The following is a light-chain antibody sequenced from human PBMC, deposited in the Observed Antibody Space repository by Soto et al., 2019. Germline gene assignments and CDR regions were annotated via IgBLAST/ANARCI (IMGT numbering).Light chain of an antibody. CDR3: QQSNSFPLT. CDR2: AAS. V-gene: IGKV1-12*01. J-gene: IGKJ4*01. CDR1: QGISSR. Sequence: DIQMTQSPSSVSASVGDRVTITCRASQGISSRLAWYQQKPGKAPNLLIYAASSLQSGVPSRFGGSGSETDFTLTIGSLQPEDFATYYCQQSNSFPLTFGGGTKVEIK.